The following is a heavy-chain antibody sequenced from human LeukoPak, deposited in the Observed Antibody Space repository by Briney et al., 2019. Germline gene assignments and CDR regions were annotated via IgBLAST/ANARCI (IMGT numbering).Heavy chain of an antibody. CDR1: GGSFSGYY. CDR3: ASGARRDYYDSSGYYGPTSQIDY. D-gene: IGHD3-22*01. J-gene: IGHJ4*02. Sequence: SETLSLTCAVYGGSFSGYYWSWIRQPPGKGLEWIGEINHSGSTNYNPSLKSRVTISVDTSKNQFSLKLSSVTAADTAVYYCASGARRDYYDSSGYYGPTSQIDYRGQGTLVTVSS. CDR2: INHSGST. V-gene: IGHV4-34*01.